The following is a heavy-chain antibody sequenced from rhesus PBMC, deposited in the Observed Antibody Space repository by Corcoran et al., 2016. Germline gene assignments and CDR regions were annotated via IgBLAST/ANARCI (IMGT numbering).Heavy chain of an antibody. CDR1: GFTFNNYT. J-gene: IGHJ4*01. Sequence: EVQLVESGGGLAKPGGSLRLSCAASGFTFNNYTMHWVRQAQGKGLEWVSAISSGGSTYYADSVNGRFTISRDNSKNTLSLQMNSLRAEDTAVYYCTKDLESSYYGDYWGQGVLVTVSS. V-gene: IGHV3-103*01. CDR2: ISSGGST. CDR3: TKDLESSYYGDY. D-gene: IGHD3-16*01.